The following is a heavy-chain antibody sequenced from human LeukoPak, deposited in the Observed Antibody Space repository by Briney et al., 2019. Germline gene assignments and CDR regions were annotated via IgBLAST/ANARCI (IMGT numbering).Heavy chain of an antibody. V-gene: IGHV3-7*03. CDR3: ARDSPIQHGSGSYWGFDY. Sequence: GGSLRLSCAASGFMFSNYWMSWVRQAPGKGPEWVGDIKKDGSDKYYVGSVKGRFTISRDNAKNSLYLQMNSLRAEDTAVYYCARDSPIQHGSGSYWGFDYWGQGILVTVSS. J-gene: IGHJ4*02. D-gene: IGHD3-10*01. CDR1: GFMFSNYW. CDR2: IKKDGSDK.